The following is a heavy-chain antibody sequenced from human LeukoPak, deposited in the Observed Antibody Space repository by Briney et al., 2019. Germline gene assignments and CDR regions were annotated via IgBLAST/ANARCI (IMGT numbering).Heavy chain of an antibody. CDR1: GGSISSSNYY. Sequence: SETLSLTCTVSGGSISSSNYYWGWIRQPPGKGLEWIGNVYYSGSTYYNPSLKSRVTISVDTSKNHFSLKLSSVTAADTAVYYCARLVAVAGVFDYWGQGTLVTVSS. V-gene: IGHV4-39*02. CDR3: ARLVAVAGVFDY. J-gene: IGHJ4*02. CDR2: VYYSGST. D-gene: IGHD6-19*01.